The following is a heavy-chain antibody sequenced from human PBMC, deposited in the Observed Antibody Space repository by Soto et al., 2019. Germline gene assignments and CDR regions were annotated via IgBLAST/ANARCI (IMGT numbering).Heavy chain of an antibody. V-gene: IGHV1-8*02. J-gene: IGHJ5*02. CDR1: GYTFNDYE. CDR3: ARIAMPARPRWYNWFDP. D-gene: IGHD2-2*01. Sequence: QEQLVQSAAEVKKPGASVKVSCMTSGYTFNDYEINWVRQATGQGLEWIGWMNPNSGETGYAQRFQGRVTMTMSSSLSTAYLELSSLTSDDTAVYYCARIAMPARPRWYNWFDPWGQGTLVTVSS. CDR2: MNPNSGET.